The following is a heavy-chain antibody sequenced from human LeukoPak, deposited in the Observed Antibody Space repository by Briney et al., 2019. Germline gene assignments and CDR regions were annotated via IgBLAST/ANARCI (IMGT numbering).Heavy chain of an antibody. CDR2: IFSGDTT. V-gene: IGHV3-66*01. J-gene: IGHJ4*02. CDR1: GFTVSNNR. CDR3: ATSSFASGYFWGRFDF. D-gene: IGHD6-25*01. Sequence: PGGSLRLSCAASGFTVSNNRMSWVRQAPGKVLEWVSGIFSGDTTFYADSVKGRFSISRGNSKNTVYLQMNSLRAEDTAVYYCATSSFASGYFWGRFDFWGQGVLGTVSS.